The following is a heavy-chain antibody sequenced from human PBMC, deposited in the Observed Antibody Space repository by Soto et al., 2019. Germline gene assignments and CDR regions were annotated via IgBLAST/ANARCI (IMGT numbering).Heavy chain of an antibody. Sequence: SETLSLTCAVPGGSISSGGYSWSWIRQPPGKGLEWIGYIYHSGSTYYNPSLKSRVTISVDRSKNQFSLKLSSVTAADTAVYYCARDYSNSYYYGMDVWGQGTTVTVSS. CDR3: ARDYSNSYYYGMDV. CDR1: GGSISSGGYS. V-gene: IGHV4-30-2*01. CDR2: IYHSGST. D-gene: IGHD4-4*01. J-gene: IGHJ6*02.